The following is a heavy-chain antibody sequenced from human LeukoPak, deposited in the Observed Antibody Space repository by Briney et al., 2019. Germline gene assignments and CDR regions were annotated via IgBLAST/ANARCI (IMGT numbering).Heavy chain of an antibody. CDR2: INHSGST. CDR3: ARAGHYYDSSGYNY. V-gene: IGHV4-34*01. J-gene: IGHJ4*02. D-gene: IGHD3-22*01. Sequence: SETLSLTCAVYGGSFSGYYWSWIRQPPGKGLEWIGEINHSGSTNYNPSLKSRVTISVDTSKNQFSLKLSSVTAADTAVCYCARAGHYYDSSGYNYWGQGTLVTVSS. CDR1: GGSFSGYY.